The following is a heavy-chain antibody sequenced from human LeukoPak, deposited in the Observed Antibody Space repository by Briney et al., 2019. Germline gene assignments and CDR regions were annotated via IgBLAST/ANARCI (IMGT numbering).Heavy chain of an antibody. CDR1: GFTFSSYS. CDR3: ARDHIAGATVTVDY. J-gene: IGHJ4*02. V-gene: IGHV3-48*02. Sequence: GGSLRLSCAASGFTFSSYSMNWVRQAPGKGLEWVSYISSSSTTIYYADSVKGRFTISRDNAKNSLYLQMNSLRDEDTAVYYCARDHIAGATVTVDYWGQGTLVTVSS. D-gene: IGHD4-4*01. CDR2: ISSSSTTI.